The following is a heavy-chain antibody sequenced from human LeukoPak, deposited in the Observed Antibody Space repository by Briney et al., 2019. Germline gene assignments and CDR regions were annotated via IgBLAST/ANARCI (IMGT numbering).Heavy chain of an antibody. D-gene: IGHD2-2*01. V-gene: IGHV3-21*01. CDR3: ARGGNIVVVPAAAPDAFDI. Sequence: GGSLRLSCAASGFTFSSYSMNWVRQAPGKGLEWVSSISSSSSYIYYADSVKGRFTISRDNAKNSLYLQMNSLRAEDTAVYYWARGGNIVVVPAAAPDAFDIWGQGTMVTVSS. CDR2: ISSSSSYI. J-gene: IGHJ3*02. CDR1: GFTFSSYS.